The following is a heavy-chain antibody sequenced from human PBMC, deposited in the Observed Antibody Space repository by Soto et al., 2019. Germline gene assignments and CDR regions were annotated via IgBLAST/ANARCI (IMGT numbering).Heavy chain of an antibody. Sequence: QVQLQESGPGLVKPSGTLSLTCAVSGGSISSSNWWSWVRQPPGKGLEWIGEIYHSGSTNYNPSRKSRVTXSXXXSXXQFPLKLSSVTAADTAVYYCARPRGWLNASGWFDPWGQGTLVTVSS. CDR1: GGSISSSNW. CDR3: ARPRGWLNASGWFDP. CDR2: IYHSGST. V-gene: IGHV4-4*02. D-gene: IGHD6-19*01. J-gene: IGHJ5*02.